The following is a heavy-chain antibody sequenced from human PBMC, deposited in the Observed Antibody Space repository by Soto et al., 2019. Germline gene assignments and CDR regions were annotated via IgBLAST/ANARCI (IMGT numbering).Heavy chain of an antibody. J-gene: IGHJ4*02. V-gene: IGHV3-23*01. Sequence: AWSLRLYCAASGFTFSNFAMNWVRKAPGKGLESVSAISNSFSDGNTHYADSVKGRFTISRDNDKNTVFLEIDSLRAEDTAVYYCAKVFSPEGGNYFDHWAPGTLVTVSS. CDR1: GFTFSNFA. CDR3: AKVFSPEGGNYFDH. CDR2: ISNSFSDGNT.